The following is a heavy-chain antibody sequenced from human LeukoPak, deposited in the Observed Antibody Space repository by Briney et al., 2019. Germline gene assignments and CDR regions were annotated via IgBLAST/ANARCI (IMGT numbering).Heavy chain of an antibody. CDR3: ANAKVGATILFDY. V-gene: IGHV3-30*02. CDR1: GLPFKTHW. D-gene: IGHD1-26*01. J-gene: IGHJ4*02. Sequence: PGGPLRLFCAPSGLPFKTHWMRWVRQAPGKGLAGVACIRNDGSNKYYADSVKGRFTISRDNSKNTLYLQMNSLRAEDTAVYYCANAKVGATILFDYWGQGTLVTVSS. CDR2: IRNDGSNK.